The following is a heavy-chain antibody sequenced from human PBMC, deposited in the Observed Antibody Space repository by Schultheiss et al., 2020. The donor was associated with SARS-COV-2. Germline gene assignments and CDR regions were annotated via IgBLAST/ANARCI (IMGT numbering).Heavy chain of an antibody. Sequence: SETLSLTCTVSGGSISSGDYSWTWIRQPPGKGLEWIGTIYFSGSTYYNPSLKSRVTISVDTSKNQFSLKLSSVTAADTAVYYCARRYSSSSGLGFDSWGQGTLVTVSS. V-gene: IGHV4-30-4*01. CDR2: IYFSGST. D-gene: IGHD6-6*01. J-gene: IGHJ5*01. CDR1: GGSISSGDYS. CDR3: ARRYSSSSGLGFDS.